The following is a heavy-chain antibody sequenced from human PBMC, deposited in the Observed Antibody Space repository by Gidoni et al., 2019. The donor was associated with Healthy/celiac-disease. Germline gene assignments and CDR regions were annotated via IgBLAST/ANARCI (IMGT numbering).Heavy chain of an antibody. J-gene: IGHJ6*02. D-gene: IGHD3-22*01. CDR1: GGSFSGYY. V-gene: IGHV4-34*01. CDR3: ARVYYYYDSSGYYYPDYYYGMDV. Sequence: QVQLQQWGAGLLKPSETLSLTCAVYGGSFSGYYWSWIRQPPGKGLEWIGEINHSGSTNYNPSIKSRVTISGDTSKNQFSLKLSSVTAADTAVYYCARVYYYYDSSGYYYPDYYYGMDVWGQGTTVTVSS. CDR2: INHSGST.